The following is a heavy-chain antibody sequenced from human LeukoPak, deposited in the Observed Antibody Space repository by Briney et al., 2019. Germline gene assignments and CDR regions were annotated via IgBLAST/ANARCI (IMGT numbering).Heavy chain of an antibody. Sequence: SETLSLTCTVSGGSISSSSYYWGWIRQPPGKGLEWIGSIYYSGSTYYNPSLKSRVTISVDTSKNQFSLKLSSVTAADTAVYYCARHGNYDSSGYFHDAFDIWGQGTMVTVSS. V-gene: IGHV4-39*01. D-gene: IGHD3-22*01. CDR2: IYYSGST. CDR3: ARHGNYDSSGYFHDAFDI. J-gene: IGHJ3*02. CDR1: GGSISSSSYY.